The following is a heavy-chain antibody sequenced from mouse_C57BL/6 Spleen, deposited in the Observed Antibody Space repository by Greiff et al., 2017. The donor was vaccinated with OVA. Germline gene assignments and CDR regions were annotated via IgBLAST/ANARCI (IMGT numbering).Heavy chain of an antibody. J-gene: IGHJ4*01. CDR1: GFTFTDYY. Sequence: EVQLQESGGGLVQPGGSLSLSCAASGFTFTDYYMSWVRQPPGKALEWLGFIRNKANGYTTEYSASVKGRFTISRDNSQSILYLQMNALRADDSATYYGARGALVALRAMDYWGQGTSVTVSS. D-gene: IGHD1-1*01. V-gene: IGHV7-3*01. CDR2: IRNKANGYTT. CDR3: ARGALVALRAMDY.